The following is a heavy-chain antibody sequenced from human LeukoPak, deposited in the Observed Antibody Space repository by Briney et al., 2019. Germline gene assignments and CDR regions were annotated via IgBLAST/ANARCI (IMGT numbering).Heavy chain of an antibody. CDR3: TREAEDLPGVITFLY. CDR1: GYSFTDYG. CDR2: ISPYTGNT. Sequence: ASVKVSCKASGYSFTDYGVSWVRQAPAQGLEWMGRISPYTGNTDYPRNLRGRVAMTADTSTSTVYMELKSLRSDDTAFYYCTREAEDLPGVITFLYWGQETLVTVFS. D-gene: IGHD3-22*01. V-gene: IGHV1-18*01. J-gene: IGHJ4*02.